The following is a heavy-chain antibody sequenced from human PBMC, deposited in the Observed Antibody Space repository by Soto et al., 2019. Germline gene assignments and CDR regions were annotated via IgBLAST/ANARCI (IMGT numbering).Heavy chain of an antibody. CDR1: GGSITSYY. J-gene: IGHJ5*02. CDR2: IYTSGST. Sequence: SETLSLTCTVSGGSITSYYWNWIRLPAGKGLEWIGRIYTSGSTNYNPSLKSRVTMSVDASKNQFSLKLSSVTAADTAVYYCARGESSGWYWWFDPWGQGTLVTVSS. CDR3: ARGESSGWYWWFDP. V-gene: IGHV4-4*07. D-gene: IGHD6-19*01.